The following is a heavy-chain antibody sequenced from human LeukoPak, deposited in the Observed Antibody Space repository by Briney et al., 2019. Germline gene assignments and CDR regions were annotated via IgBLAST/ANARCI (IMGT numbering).Heavy chain of an antibody. CDR1: GFTFSSYS. D-gene: IGHD3-3*01. J-gene: IGHJ6*02. Sequence: GGSLRRSCAASGFTFSSYSMNWVRQAPGKGLEWVSSISSSSSYIYYADSVKGRFTISRDNAKNSLYLQMNSLRAEDTAVYYCAREPERSTRYDFWSGYYYYYGMDVWGQGTTVTVSS. V-gene: IGHV3-21*01. CDR3: AREPERSTRYDFWSGYYYYYGMDV. CDR2: ISSSSSYI.